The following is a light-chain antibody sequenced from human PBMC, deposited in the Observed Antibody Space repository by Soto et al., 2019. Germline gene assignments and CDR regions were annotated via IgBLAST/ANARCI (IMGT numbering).Light chain of an antibody. Sequence: DIQMTQSPSTLSASVGARVSITCRASQNIDKWLAWYQQKPQKAPKLLIFDASTLESGVPSRFSGSGSGTEFTLTISSLQPDDFATYYCQHYNSYSEAFGQGTKVDIK. V-gene: IGKV1-5*01. CDR1: QNIDKW. J-gene: IGKJ1*01. CDR2: DAS. CDR3: QHYNSYSEA.